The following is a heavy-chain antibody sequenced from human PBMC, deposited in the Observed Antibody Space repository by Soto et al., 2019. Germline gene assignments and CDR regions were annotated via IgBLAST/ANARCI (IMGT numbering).Heavy chain of an antibody. Sequence: QVQLQESGPGLVRPSQTLSLTCTVSGGSISFDHYHWTWIRQPAGKGLAWIGYIHYSGSVYYNPSLQRRVSMSVDTSKNLFPLKLSSVTAADTAVYFCVREDDGGDRDYYGLDVWGQGTTVTVSS. CDR2: IHYSGSV. CDR1: GGSISFDHYH. CDR3: VREDDGGDRDYYGLDV. D-gene: IGHD2-21*02. V-gene: IGHV4-30-4*01. J-gene: IGHJ6*02.